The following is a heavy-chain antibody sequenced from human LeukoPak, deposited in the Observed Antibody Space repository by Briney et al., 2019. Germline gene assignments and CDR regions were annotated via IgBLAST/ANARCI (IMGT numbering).Heavy chain of an antibody. Sequence: GGSLRLSCAASGFTFSSYSMNWVRQAPGKGLEWVSSISSSSSYIYYADSVKGRFTISRDNAKNSLYLQMNSLRAEDTAVYYCARERIVGAIDYWGQGTLVTVSS. CDR3: ARERIVGAIDY. D-gene: IGHD1-26*01. CDR1: GFTFSSYS. V-gene: IGHV3-21*01. CDR2: ISSSSSYI. J-gene: IGHJ4*02.